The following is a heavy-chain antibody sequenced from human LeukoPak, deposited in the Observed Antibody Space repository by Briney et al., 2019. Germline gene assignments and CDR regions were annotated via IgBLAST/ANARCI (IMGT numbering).Heavy chain of an antibody. Sequence: GGSLRLSCAASGFTFSSYWMSRVRQAPGKGLEWVAVISYDGSNKYYADSVKGRFTISRDNSKNTLYLQMNSLRAEDTAVYYCARGGYYDILTGYAVYWGQGTLVTVSS. D-gene: IGHD3-9*01. CDR1: GFTFSSYW. CDR2: ISYDGSNK. V-gene: IGHV3-30-3*01. CDR3: ARGGYYDILTGYAVY. J-gene: IGHJ4*02.